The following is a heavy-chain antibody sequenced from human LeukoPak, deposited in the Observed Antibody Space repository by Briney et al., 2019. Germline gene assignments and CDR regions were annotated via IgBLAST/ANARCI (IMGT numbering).Heavy chain of an antibody. CDR2: INTDGSST. D-gene: IGHD3-3*01. J-gene: IGHJ5*02. Sequence: GGSLRLTCAASGFTFSSYWMHWVRQAPGKGLVWVSRINTDGSSTSYADSVKGRFTISRDNAKNTLYLQMNSLRAEDTAVYYCARGRFRFLEWYDPWGQGTLVTVSS. CDR3: ARGRFRFLEWYDP. V-gene: IGHV3-74*01. CDR1: GFTFSSYW.